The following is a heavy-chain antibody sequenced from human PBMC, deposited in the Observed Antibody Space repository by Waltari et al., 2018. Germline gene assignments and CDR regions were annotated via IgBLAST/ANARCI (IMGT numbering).Heavy chain of an antibody. CDR3: AREVPLTTVVIDERYFDL. CDR2: ISDSGAT. CDR1: GGCISSDKYY. D-gene: IGHD4-17*01. V-gene: IGHV4-39*07. Sequence: QLQLQESGPGLVTPSETLSLSCSVSGGCISSDKYYWGWTRQSPGKGLEWIATISDSGATDYNPSLRSRVTISSDMSKNNFSLRVTSLTAADTAVYYCAREVPLTTVVIDERYFDLWGRGTQVIVSS. J-gene: IGHJ2*01.